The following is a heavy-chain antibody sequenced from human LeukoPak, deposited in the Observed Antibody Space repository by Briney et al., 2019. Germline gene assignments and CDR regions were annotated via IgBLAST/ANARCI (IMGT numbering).Heavy chain of an antibody. Sequence: SETLSLTCAVYGGSFSGYYWSSIRQPPGKGLEWIGEINHSGSTNYNPSLKSRVTISVDTSKNQFSLKLSSVTAADTAVYYCARGRTYYDYVWGSYPSFDYWGQGTLVTVSS. CDR3: ARGRTYYDYVWGSYPSFDY. CDR2: INHSGST. CDR1: GGSFSGYY. V-gene: IGHV4-34*01. J-gene: IGHJ4*02. D-gene: IGHD3-16*02.